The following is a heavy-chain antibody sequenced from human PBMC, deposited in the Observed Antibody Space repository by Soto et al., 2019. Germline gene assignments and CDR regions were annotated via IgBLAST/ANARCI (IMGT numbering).Heavy chain of an antibody. J-gene: IGHJ1*01. V-gene: IGHV3-30-3*01. CDR1: GFTFSSYA. CDR3: AREIAATREYFQH. D-gene: IGHD6-13*01. CDR2: ISYDGSNK. Sequence: GGSLRLSCAASGFTFSSYAMHWVRQAPGKGLEWVAVISYDGSNKYYADSVKGRFTISRDNSKNTLYLQMNSLRAEDTAVYYCAREIAATREYFQHWGQGTLVTVSS.